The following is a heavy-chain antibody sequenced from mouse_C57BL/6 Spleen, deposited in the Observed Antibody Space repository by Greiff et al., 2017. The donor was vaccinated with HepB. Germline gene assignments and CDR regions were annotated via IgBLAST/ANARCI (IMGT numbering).Heavy chain of an antibody. CDR2: IGPGSGST. V-gene: IGHV1-77*01. J-gene: IGHJ3*01. Sequence: VKLVESGAELVKPGASVKISCKASGYTFTDYYINWVKQRPGQGLEWIGKIGPGSGSTYYNEKFKGKATLTADKSSSTAYMQLSSLTSEDSAVYFCASRGITTVVAEGFAYWGQGTLVTVSA. D-gene: IGHD1-1*01. CDR1: GYTFTDYY. CDR3: ASRGITTVVAEGFAY.